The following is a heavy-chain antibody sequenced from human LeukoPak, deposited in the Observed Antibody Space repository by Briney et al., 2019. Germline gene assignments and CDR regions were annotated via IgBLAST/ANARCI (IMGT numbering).Heavy chain of an antibody. J-gene: IGHJ4*02. CDR1: GFTFSSYA. Sequence: GGSLRLSCAASGFTFSSYAMHWVRQAPGKGLEWVAVISYDGSNKYYADSVKGRFTISRDNSKNTLYLQMNRLRAEDTAVYYCARDTPDGGYYDSSGYYPDYWGQGTLVTVSS. V-gene: IGHV3-30*04. D-gene: IGHD3-22*01. CDR3: ARDTPDGGYYDSSGYYPDY. CDR2: ISYDGSNK.